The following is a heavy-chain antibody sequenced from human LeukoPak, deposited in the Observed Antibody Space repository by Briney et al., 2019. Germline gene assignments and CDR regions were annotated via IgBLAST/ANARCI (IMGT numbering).Heavy chain of an antibody. CDR1: GFTFSNAW. CDR2: IRSKTYGGTT. Sequence: GGSLRLSCAASGFTFSNAWMSWVRQAPGKGLEWVGRIRSKTYGGTTDYAAPVKGRFTISRDDSKNTLYLQMNSLKTEDTAVYYCITDPAGVTTVTSPNYYFDYWGQGTLVTVSS. D-gene: IGHD4-17*01. CDR3: ITDPAGVTTVTSPNYYFDY. V-gene: IGHV3-15*01. J-gene: IGHJ4*02.